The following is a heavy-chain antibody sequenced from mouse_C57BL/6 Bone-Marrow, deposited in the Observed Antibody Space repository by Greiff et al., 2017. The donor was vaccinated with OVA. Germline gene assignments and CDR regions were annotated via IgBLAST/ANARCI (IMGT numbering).Heavy chain of an antibody. D-gene: IGHD2-3*01. V-gene: IGHV1-54*01. CDR3: ARDYDGHRWYFDV. J-gene: IGHJ1*03. Sequence: QVQLQQSGAELVRPGTSVKVSCKASGYAFTNYLIEWVKQRPGQGLEWIGVINPGSGGTNYNEKFKGKATLTADKSSSTAYMQLSSLTSEDSAVYFCARDYDGHRWYFDVWGTGTTVTVSS. CDR2: INPGSGGT. CDR1: GYAFTNYL.